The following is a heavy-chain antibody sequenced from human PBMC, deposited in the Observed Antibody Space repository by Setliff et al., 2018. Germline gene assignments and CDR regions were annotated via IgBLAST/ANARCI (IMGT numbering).Heavy chain of an antibody. CDR1: GGIFNSFS. D-gene: IGHD6-6*01. Sequence: SVKVSCKASGGIFNSFSITWVRQAPGQGLEWMGRIIPLFETTNYVEKFQGGVTITADKSTSTAYMELSRLTSEDTAVYYCALEYSNSSPTVYYYMDVWGKGTTVTVS. CDR2: IIPLFETT. J-gene: IGHJ6*03. CDR3: ALEYSNSSPTVYYYMDV. V-gene: IGHV1-69*06.